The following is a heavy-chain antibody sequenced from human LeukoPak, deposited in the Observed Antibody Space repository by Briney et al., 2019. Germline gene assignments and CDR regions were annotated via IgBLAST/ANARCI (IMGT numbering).Heavy chain of an antibody. Sequence: GGSLRLSCAASGFIFSSYPMSWVRQAPGKGLEWVSYISSSGSTIYYADSVKGRFTISRDNAKNSLYLQMNSLRAEDTAVYYCAELGITMIGGVWGKGATVTISS. V-gene: IGHV3-48*04. CDR1: GFIFSSYP. CDR3: AELGITMIGGV. J-gene: IGHJ6*04. CDR2: ISSSGSTI. D-gene: IGHD3-10*02.